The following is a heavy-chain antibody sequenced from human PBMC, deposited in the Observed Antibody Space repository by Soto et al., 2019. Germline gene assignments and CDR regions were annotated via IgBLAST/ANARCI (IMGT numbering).Heavy chain of an antibody. J-gene: IGHJ6*03. Sequence: QVQLQQWGAGLLKPSETLSLTCAVYGGSFSGYQWSWIRQTPGKGLEWIGEINDSGNINYNPSLKSRVTILLGTPEKQSSLKMSSVTAADSAVYYCARGLILWFGELSRRGGYYYYMDVWGNGTTVTVSS. V-gene: IGHV4-34*01. CDR2: INDSGNI. D-gene: IGHD3-10*01. CDR1: GGSFSGYQ. CDR3: ARGLILWFGELSRRGGYYYYMDV.